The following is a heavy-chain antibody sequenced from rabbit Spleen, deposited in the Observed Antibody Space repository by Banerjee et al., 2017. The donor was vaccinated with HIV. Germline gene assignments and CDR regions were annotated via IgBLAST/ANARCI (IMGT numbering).Heavy chain of an antibody. CDR3: ATYVDYDGDFNL. J-gene: IGHJ4*01. V-gene: IGHV1S45*01. CDR1: GFSFITSYY. D-gene: IGHD2-1*01. Sequence: QEQLEESGGGLVQPEGSLTLACTASGFSFITSYYMCWVRQAPGKGLEWIACIDTGFGATTYYASWAKGRFTISKTSSTTVTLQMTSLTAADTATYFCATYVDYDGDFNLWGPGTLVTVS. CDR2: IDTGFGATT.